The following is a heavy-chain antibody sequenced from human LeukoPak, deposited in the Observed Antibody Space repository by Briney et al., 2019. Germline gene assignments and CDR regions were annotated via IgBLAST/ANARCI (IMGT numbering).Heavy chain of an antibody. J-gene: IGHJ5*02. CDR2: IIPIFGTA. D-gene: IGHD1-26*01. CDR1: GGTFSSYA. Sequence: EASVKVSCKASGGTFSSYAISWVRQAPGQGLEWMGGIIPIFGTANYAQKFQGRVTITTDESTSTAYMELSSLRSEHTAAYYCARTLVGATEGSWFDPWGQGTLVTVSS. V-gene: IGHV1-69*05. CDR3: ARTLVGATEGSWFDP.